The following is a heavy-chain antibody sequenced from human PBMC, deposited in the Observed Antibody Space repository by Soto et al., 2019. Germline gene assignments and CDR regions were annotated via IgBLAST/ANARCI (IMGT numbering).Heavy chain of an antibody. CDR2: IKQDGSEQ. D-gene: IGHD3-10*01. J-gene: IGHJ5*02. CDR1: GFTFSTYW. Sequence: GGSLRLSCAASGFTFSTYWMTWVRQAPGKGLEWVANIKQDGSEQYYMDSVRGRFTVSRDNAKNSLYMQMSSLRAEDTAVYDCAREFYASGTYLPWGQGTLVTGSS. CDR3: AREFYASGTYLP. V-gene: IGHV3-7*01.